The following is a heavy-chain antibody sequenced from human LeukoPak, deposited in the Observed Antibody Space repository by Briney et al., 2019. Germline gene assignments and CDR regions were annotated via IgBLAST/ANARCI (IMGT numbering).Heavy chain of an antibody. Sequence: GGSLRLSCTASGFTFSGAWMTWVRQAPGKGLEWVANIREDGTEKNYVDSVKGRFTISRDNAKNSLFLQMSNLRDDDTAFYYCARHVGISFWGQGTLVTVSS. D-gene: IGHD7-27*01. CDR3: ARHVGISF. J-gene: IGHJ4*02. CDR1: GFTFSGAW. V-gene: IGHV3-7*01. CDR2: IREDGTEK.